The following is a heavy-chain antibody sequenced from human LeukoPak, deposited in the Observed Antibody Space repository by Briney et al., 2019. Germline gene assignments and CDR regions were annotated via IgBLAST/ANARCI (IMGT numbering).Heavy chain of an antibody. CDR3: ARGGWIQLWLPFDY. Sequence: GGSLRLSCAGYGFTFSSYWMTWVRQAPGKGLEWVANIKEDGSNKYYADSVKGRFTISRDNSKNTLYLQMNSLRAEDTAVYYCARGGWIQLWLPFDYWGQGTLVTVSS. J-gene: IGHJ4*02. CDR1: GFTFSSYW. V-gene: IGHV3-7*01. D-gene: IGHD5-18*01. CDR2: IKEDGSNK.